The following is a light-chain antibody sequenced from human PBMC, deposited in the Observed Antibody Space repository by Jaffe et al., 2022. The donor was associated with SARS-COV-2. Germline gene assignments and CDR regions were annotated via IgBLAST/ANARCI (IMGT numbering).Light chain of an antibody. V-gene: IGLV2-23*02. CDR1: SSDVGSYNL. CDR3: CSYTGSSTPYV. J-gene: IGLJ1*01. CDR2: EVS. Sequence: QSALTQPASVSGSPGQSITISCTGTSSDVGSYNLVSWYHQHPGKAPKLIIYEVSKWPSGVSNRFSGSKSGNTASLTISGLQAEDEADYYCCSYTGSSTPYVFGTGTKVTVL.